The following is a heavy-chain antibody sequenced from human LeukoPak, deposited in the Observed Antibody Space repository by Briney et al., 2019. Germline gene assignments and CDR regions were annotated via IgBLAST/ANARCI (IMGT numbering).Heavy chain of an antibody. CDR2: ISAYNGNT. Sequence: ASVKVSCKASGYTFTSYGISWVRQAPGQGLEWMGWISAYNGNTNYAQKLQGRVTMTTDTSTSTAYMELRSLRSDDTAMYYCASAPYDILTGYNYGMDVWGKGTTVTVSS. CDR1: GYTFTSYG. V-gene: IGHV1-18*04. D-gene: IGHD3-9*01. CDR3: ASAPYDILTGYNYGMDV. J-gene: IGHJ6*04.